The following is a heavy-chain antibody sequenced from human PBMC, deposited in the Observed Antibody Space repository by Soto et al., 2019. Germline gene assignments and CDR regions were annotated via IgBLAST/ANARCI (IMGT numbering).Heavy chain of an antibody. CDR1: GFTFSSYW. CDR2: IKQDGSEK. V-gene: IGHV3-7*01. D-gene: IGHD4-4*01. J-gene: IGHJ5*02. Sequence: EVQLVESGGGLVQPGGSLRLSCAASGFTFSSYWMSWVRQAPGKGLEWVANIKQDGSEKYYVDSVKGRFTISRDNAKNSLYLQMNSLRAEDTAVYYCARELDDSNYGLDNWFDPWGQGTLVTVSS. CDR3: ARELDDSNYGLDNWFDP.